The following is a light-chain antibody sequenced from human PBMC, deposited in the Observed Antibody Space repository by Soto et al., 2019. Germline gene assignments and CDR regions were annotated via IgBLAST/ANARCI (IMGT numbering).Light chain of an antibody. J-gene: IGLJ3*02. CDR2: LEGNGNY. CDR1: SGHSNDI. CDR3: ETWDGNIRV. Sequence: QPVLTQSSSASASLGSSVKLTCTLSSGHSNDIIAWHQEQPGKAPRYMMRLEGNGNYNKGSGVPDRFSGSSSGTDRYLTISNLQSEDEAEYYCETWDGNIRVFGGGTKLTVL. V-gene: IGLV4-60*03.